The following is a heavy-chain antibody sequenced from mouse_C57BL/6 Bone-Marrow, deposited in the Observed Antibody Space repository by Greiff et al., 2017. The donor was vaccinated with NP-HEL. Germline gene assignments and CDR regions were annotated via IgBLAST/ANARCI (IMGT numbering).Heavy chain of an antibody. J-gene: IGHJ1*03. CDR3: ASYGSSYWYFDV. V-gene: IGHV3-6*01. Sequence: DVQLQESGPGLVKPSQSLSLTCSVTGYSITSGYYWNWIRQFPGNKLEWMGYISYDGSNNYNPSLKNRISITRDTSKNQFFLKLNSVTTEDTATYYCASYGSSYWYFDVWGTGTTVTVSS. CDR2: ISYDGSN. D-gene: IGHD1-1*01. CDR1: GYSITSGYY.